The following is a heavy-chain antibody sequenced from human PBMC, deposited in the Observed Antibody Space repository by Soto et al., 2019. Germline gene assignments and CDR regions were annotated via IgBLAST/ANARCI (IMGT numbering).Heavy chain of an antibody. D-gene: IGHD3-10*01. J-gene: IGHJ6*02. Sequence: SETLSLTCTVSGGSISSDGNYWSWIRQHPGKGLEWIGYIYYSGSTNYNPSLKSRVTISVDTSKNQFSLKLNSVTAADTAVYYCARARMVRGIIYYYGMDLRGQGTTVTVSS. CDR3: ARARMVRGIIYYYGMDL. CDR2: IYYSGST. V-gene: IGHV4-31*03. CDR1: GGSISSDGNY.